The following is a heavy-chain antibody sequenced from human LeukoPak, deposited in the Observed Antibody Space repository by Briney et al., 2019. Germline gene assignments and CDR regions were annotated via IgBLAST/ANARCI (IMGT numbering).Heavy chain of an antibody. CDR2: IDPSDSYT. Sequence: GEPLKISCKGSGYSFTSYWITWVRQMPGKGLEWMGRIDPSDSYTNYSPSFQGHVTISADKSISTAYLQWSGLKASDTAMYYCARQDYYYYGMDVWGKGTTVTVSS. CDR1: GYSFTSYW. J-gene: IGHJ6*04. V-gene: IGHV5-10-1*01. CDR3: ARQDYYYYGMDV.